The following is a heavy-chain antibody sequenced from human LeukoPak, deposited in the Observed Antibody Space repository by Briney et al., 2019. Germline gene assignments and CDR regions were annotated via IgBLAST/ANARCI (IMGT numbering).Heavy chain of an antibody. Sequence: GGSLRLSCAASGFTFDDYAMHWVRHAPGKGLEWVANMKGDGSEKHYVDSVKGRFTISRDNAKSSLYLQMNSLRAEDSAIYYCARPAYTAAYDLWGQGTMVTVSS. V-gene: IGHV3-7*01. CDR3: ARPAYTAAYDL. CDR1: GFTFDDYA. D-gene: IGHD3-16*01. CDR2: MKGDGSEK. J-gene: IGHJ3*01.